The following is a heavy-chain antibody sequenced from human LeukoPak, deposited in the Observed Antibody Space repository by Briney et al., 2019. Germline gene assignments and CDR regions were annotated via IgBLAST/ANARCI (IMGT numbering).Heavy chain of an antibody. CDR3: ARLRGYYDTTIYYQARYLDY. J-gene: IGHJ4*02. Sequence: GGSLRLSCAASGFSFNTYEMNWVRQAPGQGLEWLSYISSSGSTTYYADSVKGRLTTSRDNAKNSLYLQMDSLRAEDTAVYYCARLRGYYDTTIYYQARYLDYWGQGTLVTVSA. V-gene: IGHV3-48*03. D-gene: IGHD3-22*01. CDR1: GFSFNTYE. CDR2: ISSSGSTT.